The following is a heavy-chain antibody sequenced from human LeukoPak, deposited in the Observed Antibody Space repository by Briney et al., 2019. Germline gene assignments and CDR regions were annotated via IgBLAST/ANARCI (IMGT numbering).Heavy chain of an antibody. J-gene: IGHJ5*02. D-gene: IGHD5-18*01. V-gene: IGHV3-30-3*01. Sequence: GGSLRLSCAASGFTFSSYAMHWVRQAPAKGLEWVAVISYDGSNKYYADSVKGRFTISRDNSKNTLYLQMNSLRAEDTAVYYCARDSLSYGLVDWFDPWGQGTLVTVSS. CDR2: ISYDGSNK. CDR1: GFTFSSYA. CDR3: ARDSLSYGLVDWFDP.